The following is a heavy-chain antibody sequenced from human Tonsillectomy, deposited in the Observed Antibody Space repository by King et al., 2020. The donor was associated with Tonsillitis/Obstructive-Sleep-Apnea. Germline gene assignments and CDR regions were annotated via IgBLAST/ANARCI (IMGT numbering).Heavy chain of an antibody. CDR3: ARDFDSLDY. CDR1: GGSFSGYY. J-gene: IGHJ4*02. CDR2: IDHSGST. D-gene: IGHD2-15*01. Sequence: VQLQQWGASLLKPSETLSLTCAVYGGSFSGYYWNWIRQPPGKGLEWIGEIDHSGSTNYNPSLKSRVAISVDTSTNQFSLKLTSVTAADTAVYYCARDFDSLDYWGQGPLVPASS. V-gene: IGHV4-34*01.